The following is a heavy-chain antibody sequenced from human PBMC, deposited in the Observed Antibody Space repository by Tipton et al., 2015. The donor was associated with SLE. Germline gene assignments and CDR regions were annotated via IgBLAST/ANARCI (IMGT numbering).Heavy chain of an antibody. CDR3: ARLPGSGYYYYFDY. Sequence: TLSLTCAVYGGSFSGYYWSWIRQPPGKGLEWIGEINHSGSTNYNPSLKSRVTISVDTSKNQFSLKLSSVTAADTAVYYCARLPGSGYYYYFDYWGQGTLVAVSS. CDR2: INHSGST. V-gene: IGHV4-34*01. D-gene: IGHD3-22*01. CDR1: GGSFSGYY. J-gene: IGHJ4*02.